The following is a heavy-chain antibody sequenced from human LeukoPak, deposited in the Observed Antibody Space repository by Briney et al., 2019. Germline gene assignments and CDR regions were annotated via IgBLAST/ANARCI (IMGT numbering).Heavy chain of an antibody. J-gene: IGHJ6*02. CDR3: ARDKAYCSGGSCYPTRSYYYYGMDV. D-gene: IGHD2-15*01. CDR1: GFTFSTYA. V-gene: IGHV3-23*01. CDR2: ILGTGAAA. Sequence: GGSLRLSCAASGFTFSTYAMTWVRQAPGKGLEWVSTILGTGAAAYYADSVKGRFTISRDNSKNMLFLQMSSLRAEDTAVYYCARDKAYCSGGSCYPTRSYYYYGMDVWGQGTTVTVSS.